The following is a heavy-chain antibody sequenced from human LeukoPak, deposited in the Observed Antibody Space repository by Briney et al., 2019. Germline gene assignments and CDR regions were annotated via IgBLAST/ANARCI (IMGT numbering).Heavy chain of an antibody. CDR2: ISSSSSYI. CDR1: GFTFISYS. J-gene: IGHJ6*03. D-gene: IGHD1-26*01. Sequence: GGSLRLSCAASGFTFISYSMDWVRQAPGKGLEWVSSISSSSSYIYYADSVKGRFTISRDNAKNSLYLQMNSLRAEDTAVYYCAKDDGGSYYIYYYYMDVWGKGTTVTISS. V-gene: IGHV3-21*04. CDR3: AKDDGGSYYIYYYYMDV.